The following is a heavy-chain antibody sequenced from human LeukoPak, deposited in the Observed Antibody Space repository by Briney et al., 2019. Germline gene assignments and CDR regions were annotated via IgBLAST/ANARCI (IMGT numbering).Heavy chain of an antibody. CDR1: GFTFSSYA. CDR2: ISGSGTNT. J-gene: IGHJ4*02. D-gene: IGHD6-13*01. CDR3: AKSFGPVIAAAGTGAD. Sequence: GGSLRLSCAASGFTFSSYAMTWVRQAPGKGLEWVSVISGSGTNTDYADSVKGRFTISRDNSKNTLYLQMNSLRAEDTAVYYCAKSFGPVIAAAGTGADWGQGTLVTVSS. V-gene: IGHV3-23*01.